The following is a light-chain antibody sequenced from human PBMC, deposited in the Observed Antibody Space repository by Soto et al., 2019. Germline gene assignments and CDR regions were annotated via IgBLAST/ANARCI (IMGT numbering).Light chain of an antibody. V-gene: IGKV1-39*01. Sequence: DIQMTQSPSSLSASVGDRVTITCRTSQRISGHLNWCHQKSGKAPKLLIYGASSLQSGVPSRFSGSGSGTNFTLTIRNLQPEDFATFYCLQTYSNPWTFGQGTKVDIK. CDR1: QRISGH. J-gene: IGKJ1*01. CDR3: LQTYSNPWT. CDR2: GAS.